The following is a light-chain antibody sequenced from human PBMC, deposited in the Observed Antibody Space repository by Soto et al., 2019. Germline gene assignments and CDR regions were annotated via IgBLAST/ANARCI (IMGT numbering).Light chain of an antibody. Sequence: DIQMTQSPSTVSASVGDRITITCRASQSINTWLAWYRQRPGEAPQLLRYDVSTLAMGVPSRFSGSGSGTDFTLSISRLQPDDFATFYCQQYQTYSRTFGQGTKVEVK. CDR1: QSINTW. CDR2: DVS. V-gene: IGKV1-5*01. J-gene: IGKJ1*01. CDR3: QQYQTYSRT.